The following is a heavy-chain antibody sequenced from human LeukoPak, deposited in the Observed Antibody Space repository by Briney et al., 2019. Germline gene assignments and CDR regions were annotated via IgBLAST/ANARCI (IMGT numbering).Heavy chain of an antibody. J-gene: IGHJ4*02. CDR2: INHSGST. V-gene: IGHV4-34*01. Sequence: SETLSLTCAVYGGSFRGYYWSWIRKPPGKGLEWIGEINHSGSTNYNPSLKSRVTISVDTSKNQFSLKLSSVTAADTAVYYCAGRESDGSGSRTFDYWGQGTLVTVSS. D-gene: IGHD3-10*01. CDR3: AGRESDGSGSRTFDY. CDR1: GGSFRGYY.